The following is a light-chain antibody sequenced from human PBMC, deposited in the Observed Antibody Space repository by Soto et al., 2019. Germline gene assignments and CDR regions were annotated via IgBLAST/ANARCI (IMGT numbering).Light chain of an antibody. CDR3: QQYNNWLWT. J-gene: IGKJ1*01. Sequence: EIVLTQSPVTLSLSPGERAILSCRASQSVSSNLAWYQQKPGQAPRLLIYGASTRAIDIPARFSGSGSGTEFTLTISSLQSEDFAVYYCQQYNNWLWTFGQGTKVDIK. V-gene: IGKV3-15*01. CDR2: GAS. CDR1: QSVSSN.